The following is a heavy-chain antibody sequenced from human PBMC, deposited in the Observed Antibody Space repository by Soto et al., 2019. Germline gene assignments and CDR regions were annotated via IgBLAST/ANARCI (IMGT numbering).Heavy chain of an antibody. CDR1: GGSINGGDYH. V-gene: IGHV4-30-4*01. J-gene: IGHJ6*02. CDR3: ATDYRSPSGGMDV. CDR2: IYYSGST. Sequence: QVQLQESGPGLVKPSQTLSLTCTVSGGSINGGDYHCTWSRQTPGKGLEWIGAIYYSGSTYYNPSLKSRIRISVDTSNNQFSLKLSSVTAADTAVYYCATDYRSPSGGMDVGGQGTTVTVSS. D-gene: IGHD3-16*02.